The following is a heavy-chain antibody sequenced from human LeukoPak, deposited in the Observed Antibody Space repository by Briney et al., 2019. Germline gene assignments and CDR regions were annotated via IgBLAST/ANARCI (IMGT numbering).Heavy chain of an antibody. CDR1: GFTFNNYA. J-gene: IGHJ4*02. CDR3: AKGQGYNYGDSIDY. V-gene: IGHV3-23*01. D-gene: IGHD5-18*01. Sequence: GGSLRHSCAASGFTFNNYAMTWVRQAPGKGLECVSVINGGGSSYYADSVKGRFTVSRDNSKNTLSLQMNSLRDEDTAVYYCAKGQGYNYGDSIDYWGQGTLVTVSS. CDR2: INGGGSS.